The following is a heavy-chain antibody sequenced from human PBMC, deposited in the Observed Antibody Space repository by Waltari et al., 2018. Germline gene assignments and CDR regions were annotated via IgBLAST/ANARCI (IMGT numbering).Heavy chain of an antibody. V-gene: IGHV4-59*01. D-gene: IGHD3-3*01. J-gene: IGHJ4*02. CDR2: IYYSGST. Sequence: QVQLPESGPGLVKPSETLSLTCTVSGGSIRRYYWRWLRQPPGKGREWIGYIYYSGSTNYNPSLKSRVTISVDTSKNQFSLKLSSVTAADTAVYYCARYQSIITIFGVVIPQGFDYWGQGTLVTVSS. CDR1: GGSIRRYY. CDR3: ARYQSIITIFGVVIPQGFDY.